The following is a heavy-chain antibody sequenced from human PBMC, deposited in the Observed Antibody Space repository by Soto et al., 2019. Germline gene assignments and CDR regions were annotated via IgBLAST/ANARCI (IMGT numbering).Heavy chain of an antibody. J-gene: IGHJ4*02. CDR1: GFTVSRHY. CDR3: TSGLDVAKIHY. V-gene: IGHV3-66*01. Sequence: PGGSMRLSCAGSGFTVSRHYMTWVRQAAGKGLEWVAFIHPTGEPFYSDSVKGRFAISRDTFKNTLSLQMNSLRVEDTAVYYCTSGLDVAKIHYWGQGTLVTVSS. D-gene: IGHD1-1*01. CDR2: IHPTGEP.